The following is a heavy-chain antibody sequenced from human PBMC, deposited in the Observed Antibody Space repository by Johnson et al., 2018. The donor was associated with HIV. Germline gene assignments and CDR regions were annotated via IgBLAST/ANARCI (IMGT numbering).Heavy chain of an antibody. D-gene: IGHD3-10*01. J-gene: IGHJ3*02. CDR1: GFTFSSYW. V-gene: IGHV3-7*01. Sequence: VQLVESGGGLVQPGGSLRLSCAASGFTFSSYWMSWVRQAPGKGLEWVANIKQDGSEKYYVDVVKGRFTISRDNAKNSLYLQMNSLRAEDTAVYYCAREYYGSGSDAFDIWGQGTMVTVSS. CDR2: IKQDGSEK. CDR3: AREYYGSGSDAFDI.